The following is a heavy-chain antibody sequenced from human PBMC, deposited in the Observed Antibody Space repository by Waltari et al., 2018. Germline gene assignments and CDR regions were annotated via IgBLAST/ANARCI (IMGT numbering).Heavy chain of an antibody. CDR3: ARTKYSSAKGYFDL. J-gene: IGHJ2*01. D-gene: IGHD6-25*01. Sequence: EVQLVESGGVVVQPGGSLRLSCAASGFTLGDYAMHWVRQAPGKGLEWVSLISWDGGSTYYADSVKGRFTISRDNSKNSLYLQMNSLRAEDTALYYCARTKYSSAKGYFDLWGRGTLVTVSS. V-gene: IGHV3-43D*04. CDR2: ISWDGGST. CDR1: GFTLGDYA.